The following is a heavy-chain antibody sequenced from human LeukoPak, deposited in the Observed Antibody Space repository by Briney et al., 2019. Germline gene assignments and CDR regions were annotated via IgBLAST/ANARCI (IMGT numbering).Heavy chain of an antibody. CDR3: ARLSRRAVAVYFDY. CDR2: IYYSGST. J-gene: IGHJ4*02. Sequence: SETLSLTCTVSGGSISSYYWSWIRQPPGKGLEWIGYIYYSGSTNYNPSLKSRVTISVDTSKNQFSLKLSSVTAADTAVYYCARLSRRAVAVYFDYWGQGTLVTVSS. CDR1: GGSISSYY. D-gene: IGHD6-19*01. V-gene: IGHV4-59*08.